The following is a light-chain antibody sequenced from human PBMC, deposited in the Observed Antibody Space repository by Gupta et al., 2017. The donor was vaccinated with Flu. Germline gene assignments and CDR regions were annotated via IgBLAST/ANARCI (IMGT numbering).Light chain of an antibody. Sequence: VTLSCTGTNSDIGGYKSVSWYQHHPGKVPRLIIYEVTKRPSGVSSRFYGSKSGSTATLTVSEGQTEDEDDYYCGSYAGNTKCVVFGGGTKLTVL. V-gene: IGLV2-8*01. CDR3: GSYAGNTKCVV. CDR1: NSDIGGYKS. J-gene: IGLJ2*01. CDR2: EVT.